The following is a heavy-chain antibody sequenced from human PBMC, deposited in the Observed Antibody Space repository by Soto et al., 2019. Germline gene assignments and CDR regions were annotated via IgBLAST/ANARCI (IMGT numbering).Heavy chain of an antibody. D-gene: IGHD2-15*01. Sequence: GGSLRLSCAASGFTFSGSAMHWVRQASGKGLEWVGRIRSKANSYATAYAASVKGRFTISRDDSKNTAYLQMNSLKTKDTAVYYCTIDFDCSGGSCYREFLDPWGQGTLVTVSS. J-gene: IGHJ5*02. V-gene: IGHV3-73*01. CDR1: GFTFSGSA. CDR2: IRSKANSYAT. CDR3: TIDFDCSGGSCYREFLDP.